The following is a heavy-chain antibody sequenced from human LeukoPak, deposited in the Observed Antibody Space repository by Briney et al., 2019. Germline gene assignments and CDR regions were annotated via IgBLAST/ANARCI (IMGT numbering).Heavy chain of an antibody. CDR1: GFTFSSYE. J-gene: IGHJ4*02. D-gene: IGHD6-19*01. CDR2: ISSSGDTI. Sequence: GGSLRLSCAASGFTFSSYEMNWVRQAPGKGLEWVSYISSSGDTIYYADSVKGRFTISRDNAKNSLFLQMNSLRAEDTAVYYCARDYRSGWYVHGYWGQGTLVTVSS. V-gene: IGHV3-48*03. CDR3: ARDYRSGWYVHGY.